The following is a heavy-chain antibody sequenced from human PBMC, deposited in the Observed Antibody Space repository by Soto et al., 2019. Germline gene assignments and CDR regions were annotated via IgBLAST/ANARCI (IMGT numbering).Heavy chain of an antibody. D-gene: IGHD2-2*01. J-gene: IGHJ6*02. V-gene: IGHV3-30-3*01. CDR2: ISYDGSNK. CDR3: ARDIDQLPYYGMDV. CDR1: GFTFSSYA. Sequence: QVQLVESGGGVVQPGRSLRLSCAASGFTFSSYAMHWVRQAPGKWLEWVAVISYDGSNKYYADSVKGRFTISRDNSKNTLYLQMNSLRAEDTAVYYCARDIDQLPYYGMDVWGQGTTVTVSS.